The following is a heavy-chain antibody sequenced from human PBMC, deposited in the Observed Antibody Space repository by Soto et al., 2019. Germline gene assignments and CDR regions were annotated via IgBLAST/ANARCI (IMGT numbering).Heavy chain of an antibody. CDR2: TYWDDDK. CDR3: AYKVLRTVFGLVTSSAISVDF. D-gene: IGHD3-3*01. Sequence: QITLNESGPTVVRPTETLTLTCRFSGFSLTTSGVGVGWVRQSPGKAPEWVALTYWDDDKRDSESLKSRLTITQDSSEILVVRTMTTWDPTETATYFCAYKVLRTVFGLVTSSAISVDFWGQGTPVAVSS. J-gene: IGHJ4*02. V-gene: IGHV2-5*02. CDR1: GFSLTTSGVG.